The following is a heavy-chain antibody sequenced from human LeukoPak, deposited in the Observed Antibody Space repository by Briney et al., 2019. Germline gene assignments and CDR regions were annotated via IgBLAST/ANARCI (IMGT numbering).Heavy chain of an antibody. CDR1: GFTLSSYE. Sequence: NPGGSLRLSCTGSGFTLSSYEMTWIRQAPGKGLEWVSYISSSCSTIYYADSVKGRFTISRDNAKNSLYLQMNSLRAEDTAVYYCARGTITMVRGVIEDAFDIWGQGTMVTVSS. CDR2: ISSSCSTI. V-gene: IGHV3-48*03. D-gene: IGHD3-10*01. CDR3: ARGTITMVRGVIEDAFDI. J-gene: IGHJ3*02.